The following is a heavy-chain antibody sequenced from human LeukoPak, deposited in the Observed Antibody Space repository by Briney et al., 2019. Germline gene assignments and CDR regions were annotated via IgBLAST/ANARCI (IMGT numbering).Heavy chain of an antibody. CDR1: GGSISSYY. Sequence: PSETLSLTCTVSGGSISSYYWSWIRQPPGKGLEWIGYIHYSGSTNYNPSLKSRVTISVDTSKNQFSLKLSSVTAADTAVYYCARDYPKGYYFDYWGQGTLVTVSS. CDR2: IHYSGST. J-gene: IGHJ4*02. V-gene: IGHV4-59*01. CDR3: ARDYPKGYYFDY.